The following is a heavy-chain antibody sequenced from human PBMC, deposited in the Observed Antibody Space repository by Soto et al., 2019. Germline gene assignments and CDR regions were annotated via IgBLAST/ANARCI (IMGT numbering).Heavy chain of an antibody. V-gene: IGHV3-30*18. Sequence: VKVVESGGGVVQPGGSLRLSCAPSGFTFNIYGMHWVRQAPDKGLEWVALISYDGSNQYYADSVKGRFTISRDNSKNTLFLQMNSLRADDTAVYYCAKDQASGQGSFDSWGQGTLVTVSS. J-gene: IGHJ4*02. CDR2: ISYDGSNQ. CDR3: AKDQASGQGSFDS. CDR1: GFTFNIYG.